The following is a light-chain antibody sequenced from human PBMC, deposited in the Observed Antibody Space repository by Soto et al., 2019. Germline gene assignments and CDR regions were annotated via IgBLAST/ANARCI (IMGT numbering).Light chain of an antibody. CDR2: RDT. Sequence: SYELTQPLSVSVALGQTARITCGGNNIGSKNVHWYQQKPGQAPVVVIYRDTNRPSGIPERFSGSNSGNTATLTISRAQAGDEADYYCQVWDSSLVVFGGGTKVTVL. V-gene: IGLV3-9*01. CDR3: QVWDSSLVV. J-gene: IGLJ2*01. CDR1: NIGSKN.